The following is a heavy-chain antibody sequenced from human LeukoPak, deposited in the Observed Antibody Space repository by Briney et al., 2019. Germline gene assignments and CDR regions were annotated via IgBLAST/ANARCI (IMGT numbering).Heavy chain of an antibody. CDR2: IIPILGIA. D-gene: IGHD3-16*02. Sequence: SVKVSCKASGGTFSSYAISWVRQAPGQGLEWMGRIIPILGIANYAQKFQGRVTITADKSTTTAYMELSSLRSEDTAVYYCAREAIRLRLGELSLLGYFDYWGQGTLVTVSS. J-gene: IGHJ4*02. CDR3: AREAIRLRLGELSLLGYFDY. CDR1: GGTFSSYA. V-gene: IGHV1-69*10.